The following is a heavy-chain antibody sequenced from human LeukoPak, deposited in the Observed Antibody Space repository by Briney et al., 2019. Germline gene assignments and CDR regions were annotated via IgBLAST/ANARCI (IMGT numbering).Heavy chain of an antibody. V-gene: IGHV3-7*01. CDR2: IKEDGSEK. CDR1: GFTFSSYG. Sequence: GGSLRLSCAASGFTFSSYGMNWVRQAPGKGLEGVANIKEDGSEKYYVDSVKGRFTISRDNAKKSLYLQMKSLRAEDTAVYYCARDSMALLWFGELLGPFDSWGQGTLVTVSS. CDR3: ARDSMALLWFGELLGPFDS. J-gene: IGHJ4*02. D-gene: IGHD3-10*01.